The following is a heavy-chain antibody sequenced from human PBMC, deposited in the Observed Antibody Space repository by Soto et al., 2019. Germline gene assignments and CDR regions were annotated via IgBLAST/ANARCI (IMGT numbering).Heavy chain of an antibody. CDR2: LYHSGAT. CDR3: AREVMVATFDY. CDR1: GYSISSGSY. V-gene: IGHV4-38-2*02. Sequence: PSETLSLTCDVSGYSISSGSYCGWIRQPPGKGLEWIGTLYHSGATYYSPSLKSRVTLSVDTSKNHLSLKLSSVTAADTAVYYCAREVMVATFDYWGQGALVTVSS. D-gene: IGHD5-12*01. J-gene: IGHJ4*02.